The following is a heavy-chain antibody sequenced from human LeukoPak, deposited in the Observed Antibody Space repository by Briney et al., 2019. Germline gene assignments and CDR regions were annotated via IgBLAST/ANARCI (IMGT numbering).Heavy chain of an antibody. J-gene: IGHJ4*02. CDR2: ISYDGSNK. V-gene: IGHV3-30-3*01. CDR1: GFTFSSYA. D-gene: IGHD3-22*01. CDR3: ARDNGSSGYYYWLDY. Sequence: GGSLRLSCAASGFTFSSYAMHWVRQAPGKGLEWVAVISYDGSNKYYADSVKGRFTISRDNSKNTLYLQMNSLRAEDPAVYYCARDNGSSGYYYWLDYWGQGTLVTVSS.